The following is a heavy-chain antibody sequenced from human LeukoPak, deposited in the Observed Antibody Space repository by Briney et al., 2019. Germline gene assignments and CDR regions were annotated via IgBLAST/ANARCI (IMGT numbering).Heavy chain of an antibody. D-gene: IGHD1-1*01. CDR2: ISGGGEDI. J-gene: IGHJ2*01. CDR1: GFTFSSYA. V-gene: IGHV3-23*01. CDR3: AKPRAMTTGVGRYFDL. Sequence: GGSLRLSCAASGFTFSSYAMSWIRQAPAQRLDWVSAISGGGEDIYYPDSVKGRFTISRDNSKNTLYLQMSSLRAKDTAIYYCAKPRAMTTGVGRYFDLWGRGTLVTVSS.